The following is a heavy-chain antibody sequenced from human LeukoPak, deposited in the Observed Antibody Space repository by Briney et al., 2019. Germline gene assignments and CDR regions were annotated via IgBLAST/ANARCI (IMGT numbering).Heavy chain of an antibody. Sequence: SQTLSLTCAISGDSVSSNSAAWNWIRQSPSRGLEWLGRTYYRSKWYNDYAVSVKSRITINPDTSKNQFSLKLSSVTAADTAVYYCARGPYELRYFDWLSSAFDIWGQGTMVTVSS. J-gene: IGHJ3*02. V-gene: IGHV6-1*01. CDR1: GDSVSSNSAA. CDR3: ARGPYELRYFDWLSSAFDI. D-gene: IGHD3-9*01. CDR2: TYYRSKWYN.